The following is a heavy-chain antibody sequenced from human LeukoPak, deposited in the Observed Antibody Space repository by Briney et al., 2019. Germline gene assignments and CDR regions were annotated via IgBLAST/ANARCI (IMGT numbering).Heavy chain of an antibody. CDR2: IYYSGRT. V-gene: IGHV4-39*01. D-gene: IGHD3-22*01. Sequence: SETLSLTCTVSGGSISSSSYYWGWLRQPPGKGLEWVGSIYYSGRTYYNPSLKSRVTISVDTSKNQFSLKLSSVTAADTAVYYCARAYDSSDIFDYWGQGTLVTVSS. J-gene: IGHJ4*02. CDR3: ARAYDSSDIFDY. CDR1: GGSISSSSYY.